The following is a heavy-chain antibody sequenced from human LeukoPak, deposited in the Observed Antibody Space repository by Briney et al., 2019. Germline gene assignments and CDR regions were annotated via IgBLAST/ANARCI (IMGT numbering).Heavy chain of an antibody. J-gene: IGHJ4*02. Sequence: SETLSLTCTVSGGSISSGDYYWSWIRQPPGKGLEWIGYIYYSGSTYYNPSLKSRVTISVDTSKNQFSLKLSSVTAADTAVYYCARGHSSSSGRGRVDYWGQGTLVTVSS. CDR1: GGSISSGDYY. D-gene: IGHD6-6*01. CDR2: IYYSGST. V-gene: IGHV4-30-4*08. CDR3: ARGHSSSSGRGRVDY.